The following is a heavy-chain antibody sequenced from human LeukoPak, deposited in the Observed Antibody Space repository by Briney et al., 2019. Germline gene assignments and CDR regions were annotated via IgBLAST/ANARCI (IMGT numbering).Heavy chain of an antibody. CDR2: VTSDNRDT. V-gene: IGHV1-18*01. CDR1: GYNFSAYG. D-gene: IGHD1-1*01. J-gene: IGHJ4*02. CDR3: ARGSHEHWNDY. Sequence: GASVKVSCRASGYNFSAYGMTWVRQAPGQGLEWMGWVTSDNRDTKYAPKFQGRVTMTTDMSSTTAYMELRSLRSDDTAVYYCARGSHEHWNDYWGQGTLVTVSS.